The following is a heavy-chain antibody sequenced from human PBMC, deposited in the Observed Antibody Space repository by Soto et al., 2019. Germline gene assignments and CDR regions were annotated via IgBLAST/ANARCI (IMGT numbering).Heavy chain of an antibody. CDR1: GGSISSYY. V-gene: IGHV4-59*01. Sequence: PSETLSLTCTVSGGSISSYYWSWIRQPPGKGLEWIGYIYYSGSTNYNPSLKSRVTISVDTSKNQFSLKLSSVTAADTAVYYCARVSRDAYNPRPDYFDYWGQGTLVTVS. CDR2: IYYSGST. D-gene: IGHD1-1*01. CDR3: ARVSRDAYNPRPDYFDY. J-gene: IGHJ4*02.